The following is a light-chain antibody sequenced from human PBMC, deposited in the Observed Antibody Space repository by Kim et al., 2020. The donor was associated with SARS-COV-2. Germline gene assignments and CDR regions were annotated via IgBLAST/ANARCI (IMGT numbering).Light chain of an antibody. V-gene: IGKV3-11*01. CDR2: DAS. CDR3: HQRSN. J-gene: IGKJ5*01. CDR1: HSVGTY. Sequence: LTVTLGERSTLSCRTSHSVGTYVSWYQQRPDHAPGLIMYDASKSTTGSPASVRGSGSGIDFSLSNGSLDPEYYAVYYCHQRSNFGQGTRLEIK.